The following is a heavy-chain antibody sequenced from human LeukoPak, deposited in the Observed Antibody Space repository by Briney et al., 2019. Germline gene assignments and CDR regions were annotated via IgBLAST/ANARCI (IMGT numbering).Heavy chain of an antibody. D-gene: IGHD3-10*01. V-gene: IGHV3-23*01. Sequence: GGSLRLSCAASGFTFNSYAMSWVRQAPEKGLEWVATISGSGGGTYYADSVKGRFTISRDNSKNTLYLQMNSLRAEDTAVYYCAREKGILELIYWGQGTLVTVSS. CDR3: AREKGILELIY. J-gene: IGHJ4*02. CDR2: ISGSGGGT. CDR1: GFTFNSYA.